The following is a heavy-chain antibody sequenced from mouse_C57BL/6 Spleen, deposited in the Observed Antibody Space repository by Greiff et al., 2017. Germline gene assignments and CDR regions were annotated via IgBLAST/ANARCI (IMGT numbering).Heavy chain of an antibody. D-gene: IGHD2-3*01. Sequence: QVQLQQPGAELVKPGASVKLSCKASGYTFTSYWMQWVKQRPGQGLEWIGEIDPSDSYTTYNQQFKGKATLTVDTSSSTAYMQLSSLTSEDSAVYYCARANDGYYNWYFDVWGTGTTVTVSS. V-gene: IGHV1-50*01. CDR3: ARANDGYYNWYFDV. CDR2: IDPSDSYT. J-gene: IGHJ1*03. CDR1: GYTFTSYW.